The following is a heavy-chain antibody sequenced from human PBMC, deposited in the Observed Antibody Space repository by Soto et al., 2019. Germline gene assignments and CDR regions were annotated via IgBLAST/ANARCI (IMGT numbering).Heavy chain of an antibody. J-gene: IGHJ4*02. CDR2: INPHSGGT. D-gene: IGHD3-22*01. Sequence: ASVKVSCKASGYTFTDYYLNWVRQAPGQGLEWMGWINPHSGGTNYAQKFQGRVTMTRDTSINTAYMDLSSLRPDDTAVYFCARAHYYDSWNNYFDYWGQGALVTVSS. CDR1: GYTFTDYY. V-gene: IGHV1-2*02. CDR3: ARAHYYDSWNNYFDY.